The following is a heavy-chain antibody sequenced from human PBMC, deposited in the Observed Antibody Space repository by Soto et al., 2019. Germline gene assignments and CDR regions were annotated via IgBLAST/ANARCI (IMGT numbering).Heavy chain of an antibody. CDR1: GGSISSGGYY. V-gene: IGHV4-31*03. CDR3: ARTPLR. Sequence: SETLSLTCTVSGGSISSGGYYWSWIRQHPGKGLEWIGYIYYSGSTYYNYYNPSLKSRVTISVDTSKNQFSLKLSSVTAADTAVYYCARTPLRWGQGTLVTVSS. D-gene: IGHD4-17*01. CDR2: IYYSGSTYYN. J-gene: IGHJ4*02.